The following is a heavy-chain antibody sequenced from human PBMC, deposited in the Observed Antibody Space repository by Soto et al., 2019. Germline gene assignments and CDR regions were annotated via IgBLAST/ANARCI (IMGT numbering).Heavy chain of an antibody. Sequence: ASVKVSCKASGYTFTSYAMHWVRQAPGQRLEWMGWINAGNGNTKYSQKFQGRVTITRDTSASTAYMELSSLRSEDTAVYYCARVAADYGSGMLYYYYYYGMDVWGQGTTVTVSS. V-gene: IGHV1-3*01. CDR3: ARVAADYGSGMLYYYYYYGMDV. CDR2: INAGNGNT. D-gene: IGHD3-10*01. J-gene: IGHJ6*02. CDR1: GYTFTSYA.